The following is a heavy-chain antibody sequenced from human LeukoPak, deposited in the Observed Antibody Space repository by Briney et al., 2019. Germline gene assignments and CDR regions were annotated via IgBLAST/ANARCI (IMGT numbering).Heavy chain of an antibody. CDR2: IYYSGST. CDR3: ARITIFGVVIREYYFDY. D-gene: IGHD3-3*01. J-gene: IGHJ4*02. V-gene: IGHV4-30-4*01. CDR1: GGSISSGDYY. Sequence: PSETLSLTCTVSGGSISSGDYYWSWIRQPPGRGLEWFGYIYYSGSTYYNPSLKSRVTISVDTSKNQFSLKLSSVTAADTAVYYCARITIFGVVIREYYFDYWGQGTLVTVSS.